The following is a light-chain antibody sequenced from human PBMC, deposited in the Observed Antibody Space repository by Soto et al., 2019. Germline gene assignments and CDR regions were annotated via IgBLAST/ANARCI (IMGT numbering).Light chain of an antibody. CDR1: TSNIGNNA. V-gene: IGLV1-36*01. CDR2: YDD. CDR3: AAWDDSLNGYV. Sequence: QLVLTQPPSVSEAPRQRVTISCSGSTSNIGNNAVNWYQQLPGKAPKLLIYYDDVLPSGVSDRFSGSKSGASGSLAISGLQSEDEADYYCAAWDDSLNGYVFGTGTQLTVL. J-gene: IGLJ1*01.